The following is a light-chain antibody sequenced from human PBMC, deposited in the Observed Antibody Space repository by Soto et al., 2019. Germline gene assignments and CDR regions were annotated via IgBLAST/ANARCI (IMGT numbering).Light chain of an antibody. Sequence: DIQMTPSPSSLSASVGDRVTITCRASESIRNNLNWYQQKPGKAPKLLIYAASTLQSGVPSRFSGGGSGTEFTLTIGSLQPEDFTTYYCQQTYSTPRGAFGQGTKVDIK. V-gene: IGKV1-39*01. CDR2: AAS. CDR1: ESIRNN. J-gene: IGKJ1*01. CDR3: QQTYSTPRGA.